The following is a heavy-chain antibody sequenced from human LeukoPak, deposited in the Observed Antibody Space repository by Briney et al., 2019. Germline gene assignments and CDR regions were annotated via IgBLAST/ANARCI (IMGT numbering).Heavy chain of an antibody. CDR2: IYYSGST. CDR3: ARGSRDGYNHFDY. D-gene: IGHD5-24*01. V-gene: IGHV4-59*01. CDR1: GGSITSYH. Sequence: PSETLSLTCTISGGSITSYHWSWIRQPPGKGLEWIGYIYYSGSTNYNPSLKSRVTISVDTSKNQFSLNLRSMTAADTAVYYCARGSRDGYNHFDYWGQGTLVTVSS. J-gene: IGHJ4*02.